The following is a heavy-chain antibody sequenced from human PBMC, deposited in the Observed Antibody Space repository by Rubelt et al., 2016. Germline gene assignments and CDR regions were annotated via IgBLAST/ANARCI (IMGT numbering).Heavy chain of an antibody. CDR2: INHRGST. CDR1: GGSFSGYY. CDR3: VPDIVLMVYAA. V-gene: IGHV4-34*01. D-gene: IGHD2-8*01. J-gene: IGHJ5*02. Sequence: QVQLQQWGAGLLKPSETLSLTCAVYGGSFSGYYWRWIRQPPGKGLEWIGEINHRGSTNYNPSLKSRVTIAEDRSKNQFSRNLGSVTAADTAVYYCVPDIVLMVYAAWGQGTLVTVSS.